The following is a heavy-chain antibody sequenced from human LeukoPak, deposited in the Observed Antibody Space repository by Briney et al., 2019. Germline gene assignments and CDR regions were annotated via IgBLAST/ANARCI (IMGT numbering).Heavy chain of an antibody. CDR1: GYTFTSYA. V-gene: IGHV7-4-1*02. Sequence: ASVKVSCKASGYTFTSYAMNWVRQAPGQGLEWMGWINTNTGNPTYAQGFTGRFVFSLDTSVSTAYLQISSLKAEDTAVYYCARDGSAYYYGSGPPDYWGQGTLVTVSS. CDR3: ARDGSAYYYGSGPPDY. J-gene: IGHJ4*02. CDR2: INTNTGNP. D-gene: IGHD3-10*01.